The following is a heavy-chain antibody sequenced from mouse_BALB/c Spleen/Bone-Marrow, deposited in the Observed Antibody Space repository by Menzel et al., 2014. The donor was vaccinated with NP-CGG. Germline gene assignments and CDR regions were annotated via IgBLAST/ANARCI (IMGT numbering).Heavy chain of an antibody. CDR3: ARGGISNDY. J-gene: IGHJ2*01. CDR2: IYPGDDDT. V-gene: IGHV1-80*01. CDR1: GYASSIYW. Sequence: QVQLKQSGAELVRPGSSVKISCKASGYASSIYWMNWVKQRPGQGLEWIGQIYPGDDDTDYNGKFKGKATLTADRSSSTAYMQLNSLTSEDSAVYFCARGGISNDYWGQGTTLTVSS.